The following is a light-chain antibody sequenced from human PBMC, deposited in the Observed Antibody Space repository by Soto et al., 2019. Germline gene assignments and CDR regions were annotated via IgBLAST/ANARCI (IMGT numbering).Light chain of an antibody. CDR2: GAS. V-gene: IGKV3-20*01. Sequence: EIVMTQSPATLSVSPGERATLSCSASQTVNSNLAWYQQKPGQAPRLLIYGASSRATGIPDRFSGSGSGTDFTLTISRLEPEDFAVYYCKQYGSSHNFGQGTRLEIK. CDR3: KQYGSSHN. J-gene: IGKJ5*01. CDR1: QTVNSN.